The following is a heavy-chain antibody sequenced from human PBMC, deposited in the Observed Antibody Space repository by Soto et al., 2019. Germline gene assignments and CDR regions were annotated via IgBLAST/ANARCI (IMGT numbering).Heavy chain of an antibody. J-gene: IGHJ6*02. CDR1: GYTFSHYY. CDR2: LNPGDDIA. V-gene: IGHV1-46*01. Sequence: QMQLVQSGAEVRKPGASVKISCKASGYTFSHYYMNWVRQAPGQGLEWMGILNPGDDIASYAQRFRGRVTMSANMSTGTVYMELNSLTSEDTAIYFCARDVNVYGMDVWGQGTTVTVS. CDR3: ARDVNVYGMDV.